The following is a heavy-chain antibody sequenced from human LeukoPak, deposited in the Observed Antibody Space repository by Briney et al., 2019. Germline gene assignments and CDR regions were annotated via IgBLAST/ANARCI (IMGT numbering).Heavy chain of an antibody. J-gene: IGHJ4*02. D-gene: IGHD3-3*01. V-gene: IGHV4-34*01. CDR1: GGSFSGYY. CDR3: ARRTYYDFWSGYPPARHFDY. Sequence: SETLSLTCAVYGGSFSGYYWSWIRQPPGKGLEWIGEINHSGSTNYNPSLKSRVTISVDTSKSQFSLKLSSVTAADTAVYYCARRTYYDFWSGYPPARHFDYWGQGSLVTVSS. CDR2: INHSGST.